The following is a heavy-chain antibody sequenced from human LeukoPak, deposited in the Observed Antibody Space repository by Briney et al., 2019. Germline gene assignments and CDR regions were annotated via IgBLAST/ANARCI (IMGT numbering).Heavy chain of an antibody. CDR2: IIPIFGTA. D-gene: IGHD3-3*01. CDR3: ARAAGGVVSGHSTGIPNNWFDP. CDR1: GGTFSSYA. J-gene: IGHJ5*02. V-gene: IGHV1-69*05. Sequence: ASVKVSCKASGGTFSSYAISWVRQAPGQGLEWTGGIIPIFGTANYAQKFQGRVTITTDESTSTAYMELSSLRSEDTAVYYCARAAGGVVSGHSTGIPNNWFDPWGQGTLVTVSS.